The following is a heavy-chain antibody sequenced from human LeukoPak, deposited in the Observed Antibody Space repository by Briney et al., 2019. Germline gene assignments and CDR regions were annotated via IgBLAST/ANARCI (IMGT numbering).Heavy chain of an antibody. CDR3: VRGGRRTLVVVATKGGVDY. J-gene: IGHJ4*02. CDR1: GFTFSSYA. CDR2: ISYDGSNK. Sequence: GGPLRLSCAPSGFTFSSYAMHWVRQAPGEGLKWVAFISYDGSNKYYADSVKGRFTISRDNSKNTLYLQMNSLRAEDTAVYYCVRGGRRTLVVVATKGGVDYWGQGTLVTVSS. V-gene: IGHV3-30*04. D-gene: IGHD2-15*01.